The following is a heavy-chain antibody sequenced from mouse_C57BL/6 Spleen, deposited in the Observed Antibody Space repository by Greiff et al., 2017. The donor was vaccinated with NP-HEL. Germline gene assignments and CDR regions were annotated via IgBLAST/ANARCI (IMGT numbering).Heavy chain of an antibody. CDR1: GYTFTSYW. CDR3: ALEHDLQRPSGFAY. CDR2: IYPGSGST. D-gene: IGHD5-1*01. Sequence: QVQLQQPGAELVKPGASVKMSCKASGYTFTSYWITWVKQRPGQGLEWIGDIYPGSGSTNYNEKFKSKATLTVDTSSSTAYMQLSSLTSEDSAVYYCALEHDLQRPSGFAYWGQGTLVTVSA. J-gene: IGHJ3*01. V-gene: IGHV1-55*01.